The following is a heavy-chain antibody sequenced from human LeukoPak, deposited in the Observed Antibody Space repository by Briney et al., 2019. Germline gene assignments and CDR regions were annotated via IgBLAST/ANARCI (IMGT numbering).Heavy chain of an antibody. CDR3: ARWFTSGRGFFDY. Sequence: PGGSLRLSCAASGFTFSSYSMNWVRQAPGKGLEWVSYISGSSTIIYYADSVKGRFTISRDNAKNSLYLQMNSLRDEDTAVYYCARWFTSGRGFFDYWGQGILVTVSS. D-gene: IGHD6-19*01. CDR1: GFTFSSYS. CDR2: ISGSSTII. V-gene: IGHV3-48*02. J-gene: IGHJ4*02.